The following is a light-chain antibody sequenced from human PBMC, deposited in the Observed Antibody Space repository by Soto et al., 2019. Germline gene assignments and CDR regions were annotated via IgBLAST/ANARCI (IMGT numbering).Light chain of an antibody. Sequence: EFVLTQSPGTLSLSPMEVASPCSRASQTVRNNYLAWYQQKPGQAPRLLIYDASSRATGIPDRFSGGGSGTEFTLTISSLQSEDFAVYYCQQYNIWPRAFGQGTKVDI. CDR2: DAS. V-gene: IGKV3-20*01. J-gene: IGKJ1*01. CDR3: QQYNIWPRA. CDR1: QTVRNNY.